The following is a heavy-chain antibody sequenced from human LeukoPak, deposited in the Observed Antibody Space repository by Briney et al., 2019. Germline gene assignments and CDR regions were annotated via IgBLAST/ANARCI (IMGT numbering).Heavy chain of an antibody. Sequence: PSGTLSLTCAVSGGSISSSNWWSWVRQPPGKGLEWIGEIYHSGSTNYNPSLKSRVTMSVDKSKNQFSLKLSSVTAADTAVYYCARDLSSGWYGDAFDIWGQGTMVTVSS. V-gene: IGHV4-4*02. D-gene: IGHD6-19*01. CDR3: ARDLSSGWYGDAFDI. J-gene: IGHJ3*02. CDR2: IYHSGST. CDR1: GGSISSSNW.